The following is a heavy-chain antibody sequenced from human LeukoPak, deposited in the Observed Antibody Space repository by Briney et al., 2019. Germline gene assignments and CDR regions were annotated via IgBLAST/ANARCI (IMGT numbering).Heavy chain of an antibody. D-gene: IGHD6-6*01. CDR3: ARAYSSSSLYFDY. Sequence: DSVKVSCKASGYTFTGYYMLWVRQAPGQGLEWMGWINPNSGGTNYAQKFQGRVTMTRDTSISTAYMELSRLRSDDTAVYYCARAYSSSSLYFDYWGQGTLVTVSS. CDR2: INPNSGGT. CDR1: GYTFTGYY. J-gene: IGHJ4*02. V-gene: IGHV1-2*02.